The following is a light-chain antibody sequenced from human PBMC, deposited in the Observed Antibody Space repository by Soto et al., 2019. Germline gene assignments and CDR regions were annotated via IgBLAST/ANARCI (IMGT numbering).Light chain of an antibody. V-gene: IGKV1-5*03. CDR1: QTISSW. CDR3: QHYQSYLWT. CDR2: KAS. J-gene: IGKJ1*01. Sequence: IQMTQSPSTLSGSVGDRVTITCRASQTISSWLAWYQQKPGKAPKLLIYKASTLKSGVPSRFSGSGSGTEFTLTINGLQPDDFATYYCQHYQSYLWTFGQGTKVDIK.